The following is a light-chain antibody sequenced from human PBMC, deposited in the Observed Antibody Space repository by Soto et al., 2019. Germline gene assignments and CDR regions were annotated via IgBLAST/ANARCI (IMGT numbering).Light chain of an antibody. V-gene: IGLV2-14*02. CDR3: SSYAGSNTLV. CDR2: EGS. J-gene: IGLJ1*01. Sequence: QSALTQPASVSGSPGQSITISCTGTSSDVGSYNLVSWYQQHPGKAPKLMIYEGSKRPSGVPARFSGSKSGNTASLTVSGLQAEDEADYYCSSYAGSNTLVFGTGTKLTVL. CDR1: SSDVGSYNL.